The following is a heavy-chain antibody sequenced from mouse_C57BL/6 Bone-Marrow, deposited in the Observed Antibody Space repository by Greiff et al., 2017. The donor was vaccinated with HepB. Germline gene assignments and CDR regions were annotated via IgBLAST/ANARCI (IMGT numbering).Heavy chain of an antibody. CDR2: IRSKSNNYAT. CDR3: VRPPLYYDGSSPFAMDY. D-gene: IGHD1-1*01. V-gene: IGHV10-1*01. J-gene: IGHJ4*01. CDR1: GFSFNTYA. Sequence: EVQLVESGGGLVQPKGSLKLSCAASGFSFNTYAMNWVRQATGKGLEWVARIRSKSNNYATYYADSVKDRFTISRDDSESMLYLQMNNLKTEDTAMYYFVRPPLYYDGSSPFAMDYWGQGTSVTVSS.